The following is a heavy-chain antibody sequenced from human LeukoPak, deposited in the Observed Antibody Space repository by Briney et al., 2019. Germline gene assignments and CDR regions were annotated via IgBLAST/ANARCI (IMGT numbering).Heavy chain of an antibody. Sequence: SETLSLTCTGSGGSISSYYWSWIRQPAGKGLEWIGRTYTSGSTNYNPSLKSRVTMSVDTSKNQFSLKLSSVTAADTAVYYCAGYCSSTSCYIRYYGMDVWGQGTTVTVSS. V-gene: IGHV4-4*07. CDR1: GGSISSYY. CDR2: TYTSGST. D-gene: IGHD2-2*02. CDR3: AGYCSSTSCYIRYYGMDV. J-gene: IGHJ6*02.